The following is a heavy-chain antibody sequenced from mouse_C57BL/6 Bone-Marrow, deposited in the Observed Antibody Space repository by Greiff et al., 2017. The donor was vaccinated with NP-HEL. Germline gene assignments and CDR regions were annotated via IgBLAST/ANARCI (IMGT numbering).Heavy chain of an antibody. CDR1: GYTFTSYW. CDR3: AREGYFDV. J-gene: IGHJ1*03. V-gene: IGHV1-69*01. CDR2: IDPSDSYT. Sequence: QVQLQQPGAELVMPGASVKLSCKASGYTFTSYWMHWVKQRPGQGLEWIGEIDPSDSYTNYNQKFKGMSTLTVDKSSSTAYMQLSSLTSEDSAVYYCAREGYFDVWGTGTTVTVSS.